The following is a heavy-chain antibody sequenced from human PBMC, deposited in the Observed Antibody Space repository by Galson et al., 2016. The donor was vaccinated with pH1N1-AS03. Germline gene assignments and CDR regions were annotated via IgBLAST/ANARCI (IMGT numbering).Heavy chain of an antibody. D-gene: IGHD3-22*01. Sequence: LTCTVSGGSMNNYYWSWVRQPAGKGLEWIGRIFASGETYYNPSLKSRVSFSVDTSKNQFSLWLGAMTAADTAMYYCAREGDYSDNNGYPLFDYWGQGSLVTVSS. V-gene: IGHV4-4*07. CDR1: GGSMNNYY. CDR2: IFASGET. J-gene: IGHJ4*02. CDR3: AREGDYSDNNGYPLFDY.